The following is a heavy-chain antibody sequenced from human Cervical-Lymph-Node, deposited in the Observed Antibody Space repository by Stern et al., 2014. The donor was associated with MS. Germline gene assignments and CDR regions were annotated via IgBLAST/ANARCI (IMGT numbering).Heavy chain of an antibody. CDR1: GDSISSYF. CDR2: VHYRGST. J-gene: IGHJ4*02. CDR3: TRVFGGFADY. D-gene: IGHD3-10*02. Sequence: QLQLQESGPGLVKPSDTLSLICTVTGDSISSYFWGWIRKPPGKGLAWIGNVHYRGSTNYNPSLKSRVAISFDTSKTQFSLSLTSVTAADTAVYFCTRVFGGFADYWGQGTLVTVSS. V-gene: IGHV4-59*07.